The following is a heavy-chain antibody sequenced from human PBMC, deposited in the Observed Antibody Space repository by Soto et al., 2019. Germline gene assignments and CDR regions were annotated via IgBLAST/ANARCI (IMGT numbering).Heavy chain of an antibody. Sequence: ASVKVSCKASGYSFTNNYVSWVRQATGQGLEWMGWMNPGSGDTGYAQKFQGRVTMTRDISIATAYMELSSLRSDDAAIYYCARMETFGSLNWFDPWGQGTLVTVSS. V-gene: IGHV1-8*01. CDR3: ARMETFGSLNWFDP. J-gene: IGHJ5*02. D-gene: IGHD3-16*01. CDR2: MNPGSGDT. CDR1: GYSFTNNY.